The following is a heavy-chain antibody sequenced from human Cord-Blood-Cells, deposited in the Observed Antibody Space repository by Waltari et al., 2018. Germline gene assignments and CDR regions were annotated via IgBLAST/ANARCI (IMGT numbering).Heavy chain of an antibody. CDR2: INHRGRT. CDR3: ARGSGYSSSSWFDP. V-gene: IGHV4-34*01. CDR1: GGSFSGYY. D-gene: IGHD6-6*01. J-gene: IGHJ5*02. Sequence: QVQLQQWGAGLFKPSETLSLTCAVYGGSFSGYYWSWIRQPPGKGLEGIGEINHRGRTNYHPSLKSRVTISVDTSKNQFSLKLSSVTAADTAVYYCARGSGYSSSSWFDPWGQGTLVTVSS.